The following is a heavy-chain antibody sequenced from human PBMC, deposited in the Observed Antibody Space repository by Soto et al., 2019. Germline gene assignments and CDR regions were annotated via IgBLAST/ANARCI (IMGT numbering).Heavy chain of an antibody. D-gene: IGHD2-15*01. Sequence: ASVKVSCKASGYTFTSYDINWVRQATGQGLEWMGWMNPNSGNTGYAQKFQGRVTMTRNTSISTAYMELSSLRSEDTAVYYCARGLGRPGGRNLPIEDIVVVVAAKLWGQGTLVTVSS. J-gene: IGHJ4*02. CDR2: MNPNSGNT. CDR1: GYTFTSYD. V-gene: IGHV1-8*01. CDR3: ARGLGRPGGRNLPIEDIVVVVAAKL.